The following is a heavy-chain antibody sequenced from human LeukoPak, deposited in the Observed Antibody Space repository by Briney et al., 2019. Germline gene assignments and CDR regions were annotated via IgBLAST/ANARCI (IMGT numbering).Heavy chain of an antibody. Sequence: ASVKVSCKASGYTFTGYYMHWVRQVPGQGLECMGWINPNSGGTNYAQKFQGRVTMTRDTSISTAYMELSRLRSDDTAVYYCARDGRAAAAGTDFDYWGQGTLVTVSS. V-gene: IGHV1-2*02. CDR1: GYTFTGYY. D-gene: IGHD6-13*01. CDR3: ARDGRAAAAGTDFDY. CDR2: INPNSGGT. J-gene: IGHJ4*02.